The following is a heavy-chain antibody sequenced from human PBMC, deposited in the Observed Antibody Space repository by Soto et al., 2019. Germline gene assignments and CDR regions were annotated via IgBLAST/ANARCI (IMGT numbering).Heavy chain of an antibody. D-gene: IGHD3-16*02. J-gene: IGHJ4*02. Sequence: ASVKVSFKVSGYTLTELSMHWLRHAPGKGLEWMGGFDPEDGETIYAQKFQGRVTMTEDTSTDTAYMELSSLRSEDTAVYYCATARMITFGGVIVQELMYYFDYWGQGTLVTVSS. CDR2: FDPEDGET. CDR1: GYTLTELS. CDR3: ATARMITFGGVIVQELMYYFDY. V-gene: IGHV1-24*01.